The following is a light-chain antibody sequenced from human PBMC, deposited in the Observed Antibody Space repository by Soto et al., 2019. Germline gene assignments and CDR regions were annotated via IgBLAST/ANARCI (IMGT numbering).Light chain of an antibody. Sequence: QAVVTQPPSVSGAPGQRVTISCTGSSSNIGAGYDVQWYQQLPGTAPKLLIYGNNNRPSGVPDRFSGSKSGTSASLAITGLQAEDEADYYCQSYDSSLSGSLFGGGTKVTVL. CDR1: SSNIGAGYD. CDR2: GNN. J-gene: IGLJ3*02. V-gene: IGLV1-40*01. CDR3: QSYDSSLSGSL.